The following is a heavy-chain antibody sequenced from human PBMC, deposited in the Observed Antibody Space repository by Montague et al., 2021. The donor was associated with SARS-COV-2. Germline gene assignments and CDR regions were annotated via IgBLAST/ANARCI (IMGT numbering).Heavy chain of an antibody. J-gene: IGHJ6*02. CDR1: GDSMTSGSHL. Sequence: TLSLTCTVSGDSMTSGSHLWTWIRQPAGKGLEWIGHIQTSGTSNYNPSLRDRLTLSIDTSKKQFSLELRSVTAADSAVYFCARDRPESWRISPGLAGLFATVVHSASGMDVWGRGTTVIVS. CDR2: IQTSGTS. CDR3: ARDRPESWRISPGLAGLFATVVHSASGMDV. V-gene: IGHV4-61*09. D-gene: IGHD3-22*01.